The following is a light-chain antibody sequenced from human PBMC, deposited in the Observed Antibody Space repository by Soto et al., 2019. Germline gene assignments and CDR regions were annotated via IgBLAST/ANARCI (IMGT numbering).Light chain of an antibody. CDR3: QQSYTTPFT. V-gene: IGKV1-39*01. CDR2: AAS. CDR1: QSISTY. Sequence: DIQMPQSPSSLSASVGDRVTVTCRASQSISTYLYWYQQKPGKAPKLLIYAASSLETGVHSRFSGRGSGTDFTLTISSLQPEDFATYFCQQSYTTPFTFGPGTKVDIK. J-gene: IGKJ3*01.